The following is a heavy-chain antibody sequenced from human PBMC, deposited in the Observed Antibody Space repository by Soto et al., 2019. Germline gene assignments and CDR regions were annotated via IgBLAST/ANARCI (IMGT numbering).Heavy chain of an antibody. CDR2: ISKSGDNT. CDR1: GFTFNNYA. D-gene: IGHD3-9*01. Sequence: GGSLRLSCAASGFTFNNYALNWVRQAPGKGLEWVSTISKSGDNTHYSETVKGRFTISRDNSKNTLYLQMNSLRAEDTALYYCARDPSTGYADYWGQGTLVTVSS. V-gene: IGHV3-23*01. J-gene: IGHJ4*02. CDR3: ARDPSTGYADY.